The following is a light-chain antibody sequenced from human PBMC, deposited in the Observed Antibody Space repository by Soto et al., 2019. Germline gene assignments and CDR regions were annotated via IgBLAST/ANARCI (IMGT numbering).Light chain of an antibody. J-gene: IGKJ4*01. Sequence: EIVMTQSPATLSVSPGERATLSCSASQSVNIYLAWYQQKPGQAPRLLIFGATYRDTGIPARFSGSVSGTEFNLTISSLQSEAFGVYFCQQYDDWLLLTFGGGTKVEIK. CDR3: QQYDDWLLLT. CDR2: GAT. V-gene: IGKV3D-15*01. CDR1: QSVNIY.